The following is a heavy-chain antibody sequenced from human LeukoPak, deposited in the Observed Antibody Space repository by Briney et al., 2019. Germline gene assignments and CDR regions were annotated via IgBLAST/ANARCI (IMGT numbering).Heavy chain of an antibody. D-gene: IGHD2-2*01. J-gene: IGHJ1*01. CDR1: GFTFSSYG. CDR2: ISYDGSNK. CDR3: AKDEEYCSSTSCSLTGRYFQH. V-gene: IGHV3-30*18. Sequence: GGSLRLSCAASGFTFSSYGMHWVRQAPGKGLEWVAVISYDGSNKYYADSVKGRFTISRDNSKNTLYLQMNSLRAEDTAVYYCAKDEEYCSSTSCSLTGRYFQHWGQGTLVTVSS.